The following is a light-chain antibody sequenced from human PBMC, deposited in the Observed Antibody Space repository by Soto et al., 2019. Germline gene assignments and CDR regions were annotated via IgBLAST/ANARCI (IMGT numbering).Light chain of an antibody. J-gene: IGLJ2*01. V-gene: IGLV1-40*01. Sequence: QLVLTQPPSVSLATGKRVTISCTGSSSNIGAGYDVHWYQQLPGTATKLLIYGNSNRPSGVPDRFSGSKSGPSASLAITGLNAEDEADYSGQSYESILRGVFGGGTKMTVL. CDR1: SSNIGAGYD. CDR2: GNS. CDR3: QSYESILRGV.